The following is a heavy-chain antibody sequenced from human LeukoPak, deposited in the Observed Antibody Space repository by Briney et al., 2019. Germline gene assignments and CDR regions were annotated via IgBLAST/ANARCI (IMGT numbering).Heavy chain of an antibody. CDR2: ISSSDI. J-gene: IGHJ4*02. CDR1: GFTFSSYS. Sequence: PGGSLRLSCAASGFTFSSYSMNWVRQAPGKGLEWVSYISSSDIYYADSVRGRFTISRDNAKNSVSLQMNSLRDEDTAVYYCARPNSDYDYVWGPTTFDYWGQGTLVTVSS. V-gene: IGHV3-48*02. D-gene: IGHD3-16*01. CDR3: ARPNSDYDYVWGPTTFDY.